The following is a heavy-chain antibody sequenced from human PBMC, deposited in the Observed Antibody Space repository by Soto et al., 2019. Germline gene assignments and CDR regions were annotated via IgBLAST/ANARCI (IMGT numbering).Heavy chain of an antibody. CDR1: GFTFSNFV. V-gene: IGHV3-64*01. CDR3: ARGPQTNYYYMDV. J-gene: IGHJ6*03. CDR2: ISSNGGST. Sequence: EVQLVESGGGLVQPGGSLRLSCATSGFTFSNFVMQWVRQAPGEGLQYVSAISSNGGSTYHANSVKGSFTISRDTSDNTLYLEMRSLRAEDMAVYYCARGPQTNYYYMDVWGKGTTVTVSS.